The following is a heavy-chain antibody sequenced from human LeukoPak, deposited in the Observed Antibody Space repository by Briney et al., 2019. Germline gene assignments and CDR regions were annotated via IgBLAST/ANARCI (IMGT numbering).Heavy chain of an antibody. D-gene: IGHD2-15*01. J-gene: IGHJ3*02. V-gene: IGHV3-74*01. CDR1: GFTFSSTW. CDR3: VRERYSSGPDGFDI. CDR2: IDSGGSNT. Sequence: GGSLRLSCAASGFTFSSTWMHWVRQAPGKGLVWVSRIDSGGSNTRYADSVKGRFTVSRDNAKNTVYLQMNSLRADDTAVYYCVRERYSSGPDGFDIWGQGTVVTVSS.